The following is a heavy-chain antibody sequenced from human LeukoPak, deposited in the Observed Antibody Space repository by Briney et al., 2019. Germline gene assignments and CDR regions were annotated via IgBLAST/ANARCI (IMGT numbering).Heavy chain of an antibody. CDR2: MYLSGTT. V-gene: IGHV4-4*02. D-gene: IGHD3-22*01. CDR3: AGLVGRYSSGLYYYYFDY. CDR1: GDSINSLDL. Sequence: PSETLSLTCTDSGDSINSLDLWSWVRQPPGKGLEWIGEMYLSGTTHSNPSVKSRVTISIDKPKNQFFLNLSSVTAADTAVYYCAGLVGRYSSGLYYYYFDYWGQGTLVTVSS. J-gene: IGHJ4*02.